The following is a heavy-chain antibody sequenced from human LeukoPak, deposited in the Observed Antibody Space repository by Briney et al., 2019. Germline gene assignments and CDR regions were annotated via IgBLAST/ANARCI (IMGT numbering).Heavy chain of an antibody. V-gene: IGHV4-34*01. D-gene: IGHD6-19*01. CDR2: INQSGST. Sequence: PSETLSLTCAVYRGSFSGYYWSWIRQPPGKGLEWIGEINQSGSTNYNPSLKSRVTISVDTSKNQFSLKLSSVTAADTAVYYCASSLAVAVIAFDIWGQGTMVTVSS. J-gene: IGHJ3*02. CDR1: RGSFSGYY. CDR3: ASSLAVAVIAFDI.